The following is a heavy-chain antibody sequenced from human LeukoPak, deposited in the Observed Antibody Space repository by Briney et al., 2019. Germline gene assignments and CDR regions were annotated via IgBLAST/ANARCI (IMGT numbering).Heavy chain of an antibody. CDR3: ARDLDWFGELCGMDV. CDR2: ISSSSSYI. Sequence: PGGSLRLSGAASGFTFSSYSMNWVRQAPGKGLEWVSSISSSSSYIYYADSVKGRFTISRDNAKNSLYLQMNSLRAEDTAVYYCARDLDWFGELCGMDVWGQGTTVTVSS. J-gene: IGHJ6*02. D-gene: IGHD3-10*01. V-gene: IGHV3-21*01. CDR1: GFTFSSYS.